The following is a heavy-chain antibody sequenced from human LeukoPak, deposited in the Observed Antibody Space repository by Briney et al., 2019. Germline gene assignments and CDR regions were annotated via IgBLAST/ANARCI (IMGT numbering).Heavy chain of an antibody. CDR3: ARAGASYSGYDVPYYYYGMDV. Sequence: GRSLRLSCAASGFTFSSYGMHWVRQAPGKGLEWVAVIWYDGSNKYYAGSVKGRFTISRDNSKNTLYLQMNSLRAEDTAVYYCARAGASYSGYDVPYYYYGMDVWGQGTTVTVSS. D-gene: IGHD5-12*01. CDR1: GFTFSSYG. V-gene: IGHV3-33*01. J-gene: IGHJ6*02. CDR2: IWYDGSNK.